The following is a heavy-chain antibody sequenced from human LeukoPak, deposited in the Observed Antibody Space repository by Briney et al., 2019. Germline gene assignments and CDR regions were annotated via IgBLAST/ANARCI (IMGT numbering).Heavy chain of an antibody. D-gene: IGHD4-23*01. CDR3: ASRVVTPDAFDI. Sequence: GESLKISCKASGYSFTSYWIGWVRQMPGKGLEWMGIIYPVNSDTRYNPSFQGQVTISADTSISTAYLQWSSLKASDTAMYYCASRVVTPDAFDIWGLGTVVTVSS. CDR1: GYSFTSYW. J-gene: IGHJ3*02. V-gene: IGHV5-51*01. CDR2: IYPVNSDT.